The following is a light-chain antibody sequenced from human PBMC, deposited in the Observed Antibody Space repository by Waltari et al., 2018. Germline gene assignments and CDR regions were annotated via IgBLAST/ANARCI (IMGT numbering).Light chain of an antibody. J-gene: IGKJ4*01. V-gene: IGKV3-11*01. CDR3: QQRTNWPPWLT. CDR1: QSVSSS. Sequence: EIVLTQSPATLSLSPGERATLFCRASQSVSSSLAWYQQNPGQAPSLLIYDASSRATGIPARFSGSGSGTDFTLTISSLEPEDFAVYFCQQRTNWPPWLTFGGGTKVEIK. CDR2: DAS.